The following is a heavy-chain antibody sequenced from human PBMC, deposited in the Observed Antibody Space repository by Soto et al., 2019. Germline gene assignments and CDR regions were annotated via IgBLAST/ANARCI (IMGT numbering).Heavy chain of an antibody. Sequence: PGGSLRLSCAASGFTFSGYGMHWVRQAPGKGLEWVAVISYDGSNKYYADSVKGRLTISRDNSKNTLYLQMNSLRAEDTAVYYCAKEGFYGMDVWGQGTTVTVSS. J-gene: IGHJ6*02. CDR3: AKEGFYGMDV. V-gene: IGHV3-30*18. CDR1: GFTFSGYG. CDR2: ISYDGSNK.